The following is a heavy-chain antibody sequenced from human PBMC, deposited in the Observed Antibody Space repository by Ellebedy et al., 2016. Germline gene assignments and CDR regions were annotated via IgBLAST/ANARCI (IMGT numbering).Heavy chain of an antibody. CDR3: ATVGYCTTTSCYHTFGGAFDL. CDR1: GFIFSNAW. CDR2: IKSKADGGTT. D-gene: IGHD2-2*01. Sequence: GESLKISXAASGFIFSNAWITWVRQAPGKGPEWVGRIKSKADGGTTDYAAPVKGRFTISRDDSKNTLNLQMNSLKTEDTALYYCATVGYCTTTSCYHTFGGAFDLWGQGTLVTVSS. V-gene: IGHV3-15*07. J-gene: IGHJ3*01.